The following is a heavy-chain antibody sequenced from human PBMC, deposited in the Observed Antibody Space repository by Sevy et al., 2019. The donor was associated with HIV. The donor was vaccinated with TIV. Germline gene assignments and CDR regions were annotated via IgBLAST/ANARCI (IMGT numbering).Heavy chain of an antibody. Sequence: ASVKVSCKASGYTFTGYYMHWVRQAPGQGLEWMGRINPNSGGTNYAQTFQGRVTMTRDTSISTAYMELSRLRSDDTAVYYCASDSSGTFDYWGQGTLVTVSS. CDR1: GYTFTGYY. CDR2: INPNSGGT. CDR3: ASDSSGTFDY. D-gene: IGHD6-19*01. V-gene: IGHV1-2*06. J-gene: IGHJ4*02.